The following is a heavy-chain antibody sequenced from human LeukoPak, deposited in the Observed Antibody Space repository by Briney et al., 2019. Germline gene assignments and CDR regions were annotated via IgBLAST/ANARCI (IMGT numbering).Heavy chain of an antibody. CDR2: ISGGSNTI. Sequence: PGGSLRLSCAASGFTFSSYAMNWVRQAPGKGLEWVSRISGGSNTINYAGSVKGRFTTSRDNSQNTLYLQMNSLRADDTAVYYCAKDQGTAIFGMIIPDWYFDLWGRGTLVTVSS. D-gene: IGHD3-3*01. CDR1: GFTFSSYA. CDR3: AKDQGTAIFGMIIPDWYFDL. J-gene: IGHJ2*01. V-gene: IGHV3-23*01.